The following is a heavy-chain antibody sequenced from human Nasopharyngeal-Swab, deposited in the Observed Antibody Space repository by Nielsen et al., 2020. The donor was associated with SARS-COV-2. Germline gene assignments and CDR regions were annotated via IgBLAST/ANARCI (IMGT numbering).Heavy chain of an antibody. CDR3: ARDLDDYYDSSGYYPHYYFDY. Sequence: GESLKISCAASGFTFSSYSMNWVRQAPGKGLEWVPSISSSSSYIYYADSVKGRFTISRDNAKNSLYLQMNSLRAEDTAVYYCARDLDDYYDSSGYYPHYYFDYWGQGTLVTVSS. CDR1: GFTFSSYS. CDR2: ISSSSSYI. D-gene: IGHD3-22*01. J-gene: IGHJ4*02. V-gene: IGHV3-21*01.